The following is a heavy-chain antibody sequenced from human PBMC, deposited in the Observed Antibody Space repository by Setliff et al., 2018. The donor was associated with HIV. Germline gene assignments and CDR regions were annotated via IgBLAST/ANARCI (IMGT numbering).Heavy chain of an antibody. D-gene: IGHD2-15*01. CDR1: GGSISRTNW. CDR3: AAATTLLSPRA. Sequence: PSETLSLTCAVSGGSISRTNWWSWVRQPPGKGLEWIGEIYHTGSTNYNPSLKSRVTISVDTSKSQFSLKLNSVTAADTAVYYCAAATTLLSPRAWGQGTLVTVSS. V-gene: IGHV4-4*02. J-gene: IGHJ5*02. CDR2: IYHTGST.